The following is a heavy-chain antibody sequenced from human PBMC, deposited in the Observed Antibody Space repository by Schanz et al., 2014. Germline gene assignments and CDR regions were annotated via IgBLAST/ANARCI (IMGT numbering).Heavy chain of an antibody. CDR2: ISASGGTT. J-gene: IGHJ3*02. V-gene: IGHV3-23*04. CDR1: GFTFSSYA. Sequence: EVQLVESGGGVVRPGGSLRLSCAASGFTFSSYAMSWVRQAPGKGLEWVSAISASGGTTYYADSVKGRFTISRDNAENTLFLQMNTLRAEDTAVYYCARKMKLGVYGGKGHDSLDIWGQGTMVTVSS. D-gene: IGHD4-17*01. CDR3: ARKMKLGVYGGKGHDSLDI.